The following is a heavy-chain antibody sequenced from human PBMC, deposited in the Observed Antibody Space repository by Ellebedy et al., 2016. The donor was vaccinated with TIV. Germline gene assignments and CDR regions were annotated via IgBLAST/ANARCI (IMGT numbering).Heavy chain of an antibody. D-gene: IGHD2-2*01. Sequence: GGSLRLXCAAPGFTFSSYSMSWVRQAPGKGLEWVSYISSTSSHIYYADSVQGRFTISRDNAKNTLFLQVNSLRAEDTAVYYCARDTCFSTSCYSDYWGQGALVTVSS. CDR1: GFTFSSYS. J-gene: IGHJ4*02. V-gene: IGHV3-21*06. CDR3: ARDTCFSTSCYSDY. CDR2: ISSTSSHI.